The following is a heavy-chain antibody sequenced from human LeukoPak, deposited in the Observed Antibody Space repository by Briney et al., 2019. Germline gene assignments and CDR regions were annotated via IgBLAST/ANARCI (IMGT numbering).Heavy chain of an antibody. J-gene: IGHJ4*02. CDR1: GFTFSSYA. CDR3: ARDGDYYHSSKLDY. V-gene: IGHV3-30-3*01. CDR2: ISYDGSNK. D-gene: IGHD3-22*01. Sequence: GGSLRLSCAAAGFTFSSYAMHWVRQAPGKGLEWVAVISYDGSNKYYADSVKGRFTISRDNSKNTLYLQMNSLRAEDTAVYYCARDGDYYHSSKLDYWGQGTLVTVSS.